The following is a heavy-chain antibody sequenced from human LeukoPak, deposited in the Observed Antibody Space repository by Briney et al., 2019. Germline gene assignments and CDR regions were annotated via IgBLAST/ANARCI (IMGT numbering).Heavy chain of an antibody. V-gene: IGHV3-48*03. D-gene: IGHD3-10*02. Sequence: GGSLRLSCAASGFTFSSYEMNWVRQAPGKGLEWVSYISCSGSTIYYADSVKGRFTISRDNAKNSLYLQMNSLRAEDTAVYYCAELGITMIGGVWGKGTTVAISS. CDR3: AELGITMIGGV. CDR2: ISCSGSTI. J-gene: IGHJ6*04. CDR1: GFTFSSYE.